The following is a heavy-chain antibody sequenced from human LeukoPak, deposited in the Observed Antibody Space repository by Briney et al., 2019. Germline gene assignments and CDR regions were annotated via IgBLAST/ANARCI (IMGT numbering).Heavy chain of an antibody. CDR1: GASFSGYF. Sequence: PSETLSLTCAVYGASFSGYFWTWIRQPPGKGLEWIGEINHSGSTNYNPSLKSRVTISVDTSKNQFSLKLSSVTAADTAVYYCARGFIGPDYDFWSGPNWFDPWGQGTLVTVSS. V-gene: IGHV4-34*01. CDR3: ARGFIGPDYDFWSGPNWFDP. CDR2: INHSGST. D-gene: IGHD3-3*01. J-gene: IGHJ5*02.